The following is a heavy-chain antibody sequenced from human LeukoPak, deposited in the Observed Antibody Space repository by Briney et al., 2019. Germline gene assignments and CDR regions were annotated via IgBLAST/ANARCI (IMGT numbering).Heavy chain of an antibody. V-gene: IGHV3-23*01. D-gene: IGHD2-21*02. CDR1: GFSFSNYA. Sequence: GGSLRLSCAASGFSFSNYALSWVSQAPGKGLQWVSGISGSGRATYYADSVKGRFTISRDSSTNTLYLQMNSLRAEDTAIYYCAKDLDVVVTTLDYWGQETLVTVSS. CDR3: AKDLDVVVTTLDY. CDR2: ISGSGRAT. J-gene: IGHJ4*02.